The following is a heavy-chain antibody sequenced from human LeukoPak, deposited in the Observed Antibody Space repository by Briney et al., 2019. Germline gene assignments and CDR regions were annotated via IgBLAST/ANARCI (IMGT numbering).Heavy chain of an antibody. CDR1: GGTFSSYA. J-gene: IGHJ3*02. D-gene: IGHD1-26*01. Sequence: ASVKVSCKASGGTFSSYAISWVRQAPGQGLEWMGGIIPIFGTANYAQKFQGRVTMTEDTSTDTAYMELSSLRSEDTAVYYCASSGSYLTGAFDIWGQGTMVTVSS. CDR3: ASSGSYLTGAFDI. CDR2: IIPIFGTA. V-gene: IGHV1-69*06.